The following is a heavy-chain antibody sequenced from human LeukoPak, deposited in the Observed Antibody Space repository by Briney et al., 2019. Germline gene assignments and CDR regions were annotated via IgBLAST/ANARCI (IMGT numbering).Heavy chain of an antibody. CDR2: IEGDGNRI. Sequence: GGSLRLSCAASGFTLSAYWMHWVRQAPGKGLMWVSRIEGDGNRITYADSVKGRFTISRDNAKNTVYLQMNSLRAEDTAVYYCARGNYHAMDVWGQGTTVTVSS. CDR3: ARGNYHAMDV. CDR1: GFTLSAYW. J-gene: IGHJ6*02. V-gene: IGHV3-74*01.